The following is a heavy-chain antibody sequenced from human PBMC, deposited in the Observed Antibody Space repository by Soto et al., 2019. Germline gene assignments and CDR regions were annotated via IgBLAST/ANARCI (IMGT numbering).Heavy chain of an antibody. CDR2: IYYSGST. D-gene: IGHD3-3*01. V-gene: IGHV4-39*01. CDR1: GGSISSSSYY. Sequence: SETVSLTCTVSGGSISSSSYYWGWIRQPPGKGLEWIGSIYYSGSTYYNPSLKSRVTISVDTSKNQFSLKLSSVTAADTAVYYCARRKVLLEWLPHNWFDPWGQGTLVTVSS. J-gene: IGHJ5*02. CDR3: ARRKVLLEWLPHNWFDP.